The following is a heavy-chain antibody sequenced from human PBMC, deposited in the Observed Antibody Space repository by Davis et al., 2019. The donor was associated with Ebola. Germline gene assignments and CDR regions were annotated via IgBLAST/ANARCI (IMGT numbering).Heavy chain of an antibody. J-gene: IGHJ4*02. D-gene: IGHD2-2*02. V-gene: IGHV1-2*06. CDR1: GYTFTGHY. Sequence: ASVKVSCKTSGYTFTGHYIQWVRQAPGQGLEWMGRINPNSGGTNYAQKFQGRVTMTRDTSISTAYMELSRLRSDDTAVYYCARDGSVAAIELDYWGQGTLVTVSS. CDR3: ARDGSVAAIELDY. CDR2: INPNSGGT.